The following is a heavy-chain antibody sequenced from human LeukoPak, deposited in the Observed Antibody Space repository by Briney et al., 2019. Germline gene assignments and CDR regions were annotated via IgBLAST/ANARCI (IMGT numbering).Heavy chain of an antibody. CDR2: IRYDGSNK. Sequence: GGSLRLSCAASGFTFSSYGMHWVRQAPGKGLEWVAFIRYDGSNKYYADPVKGRFTISRDNSKNTLYLQMNSLRAEDTAVYYCAKQYYDYVWGSYRYLHYWGQGTLATVSS. CDR3: AKQYYDYVWGSYRYLHY. V-gene: IGHV3-30*02. CDR1: GFTFSSYG. J-gene: IGHJ4*02. D-gene: IGHD3-16*02.